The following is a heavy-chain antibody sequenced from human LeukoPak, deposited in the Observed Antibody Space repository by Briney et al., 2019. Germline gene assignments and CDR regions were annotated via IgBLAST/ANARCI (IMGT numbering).Heavy chain of an antibody. J-gene: IGHJ4*02. Sequence: VASVKVSCKASGGTFSSYAISWVRQAPGQGLEWMGGIIAIFGTANYAQRFQGRLTITADESTRTVYMELNSLTSEDTAVYYCARDRFYSDNGYFYESAFWGQGTLVTVSS. CDR3: ARDRFYSDNGYFYESAF. D-gene: IGHD3-22*01. CDR2: IIAIFGTA. V-gene: IGHV1-69*13. CDR1: GGTFSSYA.